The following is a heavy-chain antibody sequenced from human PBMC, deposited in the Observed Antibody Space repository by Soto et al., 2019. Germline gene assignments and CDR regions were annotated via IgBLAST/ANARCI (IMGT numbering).Heavy chain of an antibody. CDR3: ARSYSSGFGY. CDR1: GGSISSYD. V-gene: IGHV4-59*08. J-gene: IGHJ4*02. CDR2: IYYSGST. Sequence: TSETLSVTCTVAGGSISSYDWSWIRQPPGKGLEWIGYIYYSGSTNYNPSLKSRVTISVDTSKHQFSLKLSPVTAADPAVYYCARSYSSGFGYWGQGTLVPVSS. D-gene: IGHD6-25*01.